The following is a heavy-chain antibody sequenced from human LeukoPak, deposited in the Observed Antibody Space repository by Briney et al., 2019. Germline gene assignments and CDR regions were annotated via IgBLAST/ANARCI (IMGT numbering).Heavy chain of an antibody. CDR1: GASISSYY. J-gene: IGHJ4*02. D-gene: IGHD3-10*01. V-gene: IGHV4-4*07. CDR3: ARDLSGSLYFDY. Sequence: SGTLSLTCTVSGASISSYYWNWIRQPAGKGLEWIGRLYPSGSSDYNPSLKSRVSISVGTSNNQFSLRVTSVTAADTAIYYCARDLSGSLYFDYWGQGILVTVSA. CDR2: LYPSGSS.